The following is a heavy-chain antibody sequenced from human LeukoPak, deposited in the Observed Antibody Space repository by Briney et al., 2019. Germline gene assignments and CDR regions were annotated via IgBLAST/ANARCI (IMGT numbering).Heavy chain of an antibody. V-gene: IGHV4-4*07. CDR2: IYTGGST. J-gene: IGHJ5*02. CDR1: GGSISSYY. D-gene: IGHD1-7*01. Sequence: PSETLSLTCTVSGGSISSYYWSWIRQPAGKGLEWIGRIYTGGSTNYNPSLKSRVTISVDKSKNQFSLKLSSVTAADTAVYYCARGSNWNYALEFDPWGQGTLVTVSS. CDR3: ARGSNWNYALEFDP.